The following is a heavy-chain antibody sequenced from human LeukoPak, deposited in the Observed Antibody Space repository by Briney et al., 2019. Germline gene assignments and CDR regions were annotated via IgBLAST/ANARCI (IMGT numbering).Heavy chain of an antibody. J-gene: IGHJ5*02. CDR1: GYTFTGYY. CDR2: INPNSGGT. CDR3: ARDSTVTSWFDP. D-gene: IGHD4-17*01. V-gene: IGHV1-2*02. Sequence: ASVKVSCKASGYTFTGYYMHWVRQAPGQGLKWMGWINPNSGGTNYAQKFQGRVTMTRDTSISTAYMELSRLRSDDTAVYYCARDSTVTSWFDPWGQGTLLTVSS.